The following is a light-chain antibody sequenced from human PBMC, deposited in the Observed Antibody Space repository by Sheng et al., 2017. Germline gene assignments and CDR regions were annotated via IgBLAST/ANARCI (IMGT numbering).Light chain of an antibody. Sequence: IVMTQSPVTLSASPGERATLSCRASQNVRSNLAWYQQKPDQAPRLLIYDASTRATGIPARFTGSGSETEFTLIISSLQSEDFAVYYCQQYTNRPPIFTFGPWDQS. CDR3: QQYTNRPPIFT. J-gene: IGKJ3*01. CDR1: QNVRSN. CDR2: DAS. V-gene: IGKV3-15*01.